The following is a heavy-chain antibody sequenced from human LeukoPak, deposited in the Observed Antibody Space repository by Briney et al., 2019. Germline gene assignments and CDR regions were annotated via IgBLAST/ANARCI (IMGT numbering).Heavy chain of an antibody. V-gene: IGHV4-4*09. CDR2: IYTSGST. Sequence: SETLSLTCTVPGGSISSYYWSWIRQPPGKGLEWIGYIYTSGSTNYNPSLKSRVTISVDTSKNQFSLKLSSVTAADTAVYYCARGVTTHYYYYYMDVWGKRTTVTISS. D-gene: IGHD4-11*01. CDR1: GGSISSYY. CDR3: ARGVTTHYYYYYMDV. J-gene: IGHJ6*03.